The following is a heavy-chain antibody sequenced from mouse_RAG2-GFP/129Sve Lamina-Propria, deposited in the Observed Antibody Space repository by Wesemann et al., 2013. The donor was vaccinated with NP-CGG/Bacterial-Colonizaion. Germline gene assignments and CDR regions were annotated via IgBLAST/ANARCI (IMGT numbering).Heavy chain of an antibody. Sequence: DVQLQESGPGLVKPSQSLSLTCSVTGYSITSGYYWNWIRQFPGNKLEWMGYISYDGSNNYNPSLKNRISITRDTSKNQFFLKLNSVTTEDTATYYCARDRNGYYSYYFDYWGQGTTLTVSS. D-gene: IGHD2-3*01. CDR2: ISYDGSN. J-gene: IGHJ2*01. V-gene: IGHV3-6*01. CDR3: ARDRNGYYSYYFDY. CDR1: GYSITSGYY.